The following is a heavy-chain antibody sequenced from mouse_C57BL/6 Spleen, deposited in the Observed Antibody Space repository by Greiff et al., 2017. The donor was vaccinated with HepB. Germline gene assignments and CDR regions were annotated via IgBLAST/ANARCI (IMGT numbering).Heavy chain of an antibody. CDR2: IRSKSNNYAT. D-gene: IGHD2-4*01. CDR1: GFSFNTYA. CDR3: VRHGDDYDGDFPYAMDY. J-gene: IGHJ4*01. Sequence: EVQVVESGGGLVQPKGSLKLSCAASGFSFNTYAMNWVRQAPGKGLEWVARIRSKSNNYATYYADSVKDRFTISRDDSESMLYLQMNNLKTEDTAMYYCVRHGDDYDGDFPYAMDYWGQGTSVTVSS. V-gene: IGHV10-1*01.